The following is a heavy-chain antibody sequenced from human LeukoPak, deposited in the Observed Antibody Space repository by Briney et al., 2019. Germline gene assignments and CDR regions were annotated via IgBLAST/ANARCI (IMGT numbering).Heavy chain of an antibody. D-gene: IGHD3-10*01. Sequence: SETLSLTCAVYGGSFSGYYWSWIRQPPGKGLEWIGEINHSGSTNYNPSLKSRVTMSVDTSKNQFSLKLSSVTAADTAVYYCAREMVRGALDVWGQGTTVTVSS. CDR1: GGSFSGYY. V-gene: IGHV4-34*01. CDR2: INHSGST. CDR3: AREMVRGALDV. J-gene: IGHJ6*02.